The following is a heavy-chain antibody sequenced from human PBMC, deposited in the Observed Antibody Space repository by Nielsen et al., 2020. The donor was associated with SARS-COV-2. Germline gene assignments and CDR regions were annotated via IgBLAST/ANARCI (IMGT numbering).Heavy chain of an antibody. V-gene: IGHV4-59*01. J-gene: IGHJ4*02. Sequence: SETLSLTCTVSDGSINSYYWSWIRQPPGKGLEWIGYIYYSGSTNYNPSLKSRVTISVDTSKNQFYLKLSSVTAADTAVYYCARGVTTVTMRFDYWGKGTLVTVAS. D-gene: IGHD4-17*01. CDR3: ARGVTTVTMRFDY. CDR2: IYYSGST. CDR1: DGSINSYY.